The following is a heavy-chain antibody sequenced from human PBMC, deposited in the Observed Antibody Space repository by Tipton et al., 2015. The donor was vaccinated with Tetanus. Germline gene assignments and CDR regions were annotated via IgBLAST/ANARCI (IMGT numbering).Heavy chain of an antibody. CDR1: GGSISSNY. D-gene: IGHD4-23*01. J-gene: IGHJ4*02. V-gene: IGHV4-4*07. CDR3: GRVPVDDGAKGGNIDY. Sequence: TLSLTCTVSGGSISSNYWSWIRQPAGKGLESIGRIYTSGSTNYNPSLKSRVTMSLDTSKNQFSLKLSSVTAADTAVYYCGRVPVDDGAKGGNIDYWGQGTQVTVSS. CDR2: IYTSGST.